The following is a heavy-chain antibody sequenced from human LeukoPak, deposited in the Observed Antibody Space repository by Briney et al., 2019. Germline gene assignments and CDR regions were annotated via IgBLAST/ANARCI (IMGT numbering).Heavy chain of an antibody. V-gene: IGHV3-21*06. J-gene: IGHJ4*02. CDR1: GFTFSTYS. CDR3: ARDPFSGYDKRVYYFDY. D-gene: IGHD5-12*01. Sequence: GWSLRLSCAASGFTFSTYSMNWVRQAPGKGLEWVSYISSRSSYIYYADSVKGRFTISRDNAKNSLYLQMDILRAEDTAVYYCARDPFSGYDKRVYYFDYWGQGVLVTVSS. CDR2: ISSRSSYI.